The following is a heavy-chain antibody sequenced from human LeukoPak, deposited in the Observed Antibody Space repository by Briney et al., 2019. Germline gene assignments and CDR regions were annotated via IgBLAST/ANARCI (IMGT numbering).Heavy chain of an antibody. V-gene: IGHV3-23*01. CDR2: VTGGGGTT. CDR3: AKESLVVIESYFDN. CDR1: GFTFRSYA. J-gene: IGHJ4*02. Sequence: GGSLRLSCAASGFTFRSYAMSWVRQAPGKGLDWVSTVTGGGGTTYYADSVKGRFTISRDNSKNTVYLQLNSLRADDTAEYFCAKESLVVIESYFDNWGQGTLVLVSS. D-gene: IGHD3-22*01.